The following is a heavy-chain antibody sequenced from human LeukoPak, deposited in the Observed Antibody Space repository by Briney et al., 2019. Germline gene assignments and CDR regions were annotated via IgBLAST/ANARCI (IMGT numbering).Heavy chain of an antibody. CDR3: AREGGFSRTIFGVVIWPEGQNDY. CDR2: ISAYNGNT. D-gene: IGHD3-3*01. Sequence: ASVKVSCKASGYTFTSYGISWVRQAPGQGLEWMGWISAYNGNTNYAQKLQGRVTMTTDTSTSTAYMELRSLRSDDTAVYYCAREGGFSRTIFGVVIWPEGQNDYWGQGILVTVSS. CDR1: GYTFTSYG. V-gene: IGHV1-18*01. J-gene: IGHJ4*02.